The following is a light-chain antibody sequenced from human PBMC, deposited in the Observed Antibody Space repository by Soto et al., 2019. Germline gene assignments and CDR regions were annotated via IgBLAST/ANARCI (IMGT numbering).Light chain of an antibody. V-gene: IGKV1-9*01. CDR2: SAS. Sequence: DFQLTQSPSFLSASVGDKVTITCRASQDINTYLAWYQQRPGNAPKLLIYSASSLQSGVPSRFSGSGSGTEFTLTVSGLQPEDFATYYCQRLNTSPYIFGPGTKVDIE. CDR3: QRLNTSPYI. CDR1: QDINTY. J-gene: IGKJ3*01.